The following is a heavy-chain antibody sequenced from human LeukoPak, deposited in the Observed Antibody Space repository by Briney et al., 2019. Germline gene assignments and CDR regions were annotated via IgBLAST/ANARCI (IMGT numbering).Heavy chain of an antibody. V-gene: IGHV4-39*01. J-gene: IGHJ5*02. CDR3: ARNFRVVRNWFDP. CDR2: IYYSGST. Sequence: SETLSLTCTVSGGSISSSSYYWGWIRQPPGKGLEWIGSIYYSGSTYYNPSLKSRVTISVDTSKNQFSLKLGSVTAADTAVYYCARNFRVVRNWFDPWGQGTLVTVSS. D-gene: IGHD2-15*01. CDR1: GGSISSSSYY.